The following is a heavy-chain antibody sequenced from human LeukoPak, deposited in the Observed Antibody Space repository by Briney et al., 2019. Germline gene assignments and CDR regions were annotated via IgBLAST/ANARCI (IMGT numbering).Heavy chain of an antibody. CDR1: GASISSGNDY. CDR2: VYTSGST. D-gene: IGHD4-17*01. CDR3: ARDTGTVTTFYGFDY. J-gene: IGHJ4*02. Sequence: PSETLSLTCTVSGASISSGNDYWSWIRQPPGKGLEWIGRVYTSGSTNYNPSLKSRVTISVDTSKNQLSLKLSSVTAADTAVYYCARDTGTVTTFYGFDYWGQGTLVTVSS. V-gene: IGHV4-61*02.